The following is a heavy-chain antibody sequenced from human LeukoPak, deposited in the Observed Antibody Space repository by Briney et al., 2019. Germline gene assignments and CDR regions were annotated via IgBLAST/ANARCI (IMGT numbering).Heavy chain of an antibody. CDR1: GYTFTSYD. D-gene: IGHD2-21*01. Sequence: GASVKVSCKASGYTFTSYDINWVRQATGQGLEWTGWMNPNSGNTGYAQKFQGRVTITRNTSISTAYMELSSLRSEDTAVYYCARAGYCGGDCYWFDYWGQGTLVTVSS. J-gene: IGHJ4*02. CDR3: ARAGYCGGDCYWFDY. V-gene: IGHV1-8*03. CDR2: MNPNSGNT.